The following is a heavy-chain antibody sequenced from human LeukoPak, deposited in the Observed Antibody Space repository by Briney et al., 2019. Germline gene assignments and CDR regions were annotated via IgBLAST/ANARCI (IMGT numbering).Heavy chain of an antibody. CDR1: GFTFSSYS. CDR2: ISSSSSTI. J-gene: IGHJ4*02. CDR3: AKDEGTIAARLDY. V-gene: IGHV3-48*01. Sequence: GALRLSCAASGFTFSSYSMNWVRQAPGKGLEWVSYISSSSSTIYYADSVKGRFTISRDNAKNSLYLQMNSLRAEDTAVYYCAKDEGTIAARLDYWGQGTLVTVSS. D-gene: IGHD6-6*01.